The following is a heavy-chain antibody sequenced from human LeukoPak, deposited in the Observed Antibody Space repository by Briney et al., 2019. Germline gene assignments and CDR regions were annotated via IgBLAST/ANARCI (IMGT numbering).Heavy chain of an antibody. Sequence: SVKVSCKASGGTFSSYAIGWVRQAPGQGLEWMGGIIPIFGTTIYAQKFQGRVTITADKSTSTAYMELSSLRSEDTAVYYCARAYPSSLYKGDYVHPYYLDYWGQGTLVTVSS. D-gene: IGHD4-17*01. CDR2: IIPIFGTT. CDR3: ARAYPSSLYKGDYVHPYYLDY. V-gene: IGHV1-69*06. J-gene: IGHJ4*02. CDR1: GGTFSSYA.